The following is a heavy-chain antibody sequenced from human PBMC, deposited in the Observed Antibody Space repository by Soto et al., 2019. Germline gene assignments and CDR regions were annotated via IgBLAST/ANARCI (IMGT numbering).Heavy chain of an antibody. CDR1: GYSFTSYW. V-gene: IGHV5-10-1*03. D-gene: IGHD4-17*01. CDR3: ARLDFGGTNAYACDV. J-gene: IGHJ3*01. Sequence: VQLVQSGAEVKKPGESLTISCKGSGYSFTSYWISWVRQMPGKGLEWMGRIDPTDSYTNGSPSFQGHVTISVDKSISTAYLQWSRLKASDTAMYYCARLDFGGTNAYACDVWGQGTMVTVSS. CDR2: IDPTDSYT.